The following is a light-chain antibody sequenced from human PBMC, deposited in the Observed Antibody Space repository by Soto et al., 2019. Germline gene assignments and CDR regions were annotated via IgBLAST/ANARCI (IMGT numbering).Light chain of an antibody. V-gene: IGLV2-23*02. CDR3: CSYAGSSTWV. CDR1: SSDVGSYNL. Sequence: QSALTQPASVSGSPGQSITISCTGTSSDVGSYNLVSWYQQHPGKAPKLMIYEVSKRPSGVSNRFSGSKSGNTASLTISGLQAEDDADYYCCSYAGSSTWVFGGGTQRTVL. J-gene: IGLJ3*02. CDR2: EVS.